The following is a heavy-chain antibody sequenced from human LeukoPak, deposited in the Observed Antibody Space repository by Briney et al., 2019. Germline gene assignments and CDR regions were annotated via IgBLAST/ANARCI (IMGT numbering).Heavy chain of an antibody. CDR3: AKPGHVDYDYVWGPYYYYYYYMDV. CDR2: ISGSVGST. D-gene: IGHD3-16*01. V-gene: IGHV3-23*01. CDR1: GFTFSRYA. J-gene: IGHJ6*03. Sequence: GGSLRLSCAASGFTFSRYAMSWVRQAPGEGLEWVSAISGSVGSTYYADSVKGRFTISRDHYKHTLYLQMNSLRAEDTAVYYCAKPGHVDYDYVWGPYYYYYYYMDVWGKGTTVTVSS.